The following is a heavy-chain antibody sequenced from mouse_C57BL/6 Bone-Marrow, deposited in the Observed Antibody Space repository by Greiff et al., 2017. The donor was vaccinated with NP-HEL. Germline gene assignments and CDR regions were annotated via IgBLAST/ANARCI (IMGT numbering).Heavy chain of an antibody. CDR2: IRSKSNNYAT. D-gene: IGHD4-1*01. J-gene: IGHJ3*01. Sequence: EVQRVESGGGLVQPKGSLKLSCAASGFSFNTYAMNWVRQAPGKGLEWVARIRSKSNNYATYYADSVKDRFTISRDDSESMLYLQMNNLKTEDTAMYYCVRLGRGFAYWGQGTLVTVSA. CDR1: GFSFNTYA. V-gene: IGHV10-1*01. CDR3: VRLGRGFAY.